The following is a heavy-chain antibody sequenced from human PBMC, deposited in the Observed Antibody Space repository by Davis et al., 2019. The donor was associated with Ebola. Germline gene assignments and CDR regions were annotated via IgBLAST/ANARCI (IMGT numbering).Heavy chain of an antibody. J-gene: IGHJ5*02. CDR1: GFTFSTYS. D-gene: IGHD3-22*01. CDR2: ISSDSDYI. CDR3: ARDRDYYDTSAYHPRGWFDL. Sequence: PGGSLRLSCAASGFTFSTYSMSWVRQAPGKGLEWVSSISSDSDYIYYAASAKGRFTISRDNAKNSLYLQMNSLRAEDSAVYFCARDRDYYDTSAYHPRGWFDLWGQGTLVTVSS. V-gene: IGHV3-21*01.